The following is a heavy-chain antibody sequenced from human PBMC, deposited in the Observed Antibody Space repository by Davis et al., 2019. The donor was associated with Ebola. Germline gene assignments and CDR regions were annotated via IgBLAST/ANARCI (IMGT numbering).Heavy chain of an antibody. V-gene: IGHV1-2*02. Sequence: ASVKVSCKASGYTFTDYYLHWFRQAPGQGPEWMGWIHPNSGGTEYAQKFQDRVTMTRDTSISTAYMELSRLRYEDTAVYYCARLLQMTSVVTPDYWSQGTLVTVSS. CDR3: ARLLQMTSVVTPDY. J-gene: IGHJ4*02. CDR1: GYTFTDYY. D-gene: IGHD4-23*01. CDR2: IHPNSGGT.